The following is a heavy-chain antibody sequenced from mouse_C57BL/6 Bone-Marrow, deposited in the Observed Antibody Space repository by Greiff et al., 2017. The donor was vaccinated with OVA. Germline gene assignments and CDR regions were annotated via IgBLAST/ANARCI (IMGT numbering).Heavy chain of an antibody. CDR1: GYTFTSYW. Sequence: QVQLQQPGAELVKPGASVKLSCKASGYTFTSYWMHWVKQRPGQGLEWIGMIHPNSGSTNYNEKFKSKATLTVDKSSSTAYMQLSSLTSEDSAVYYCARITTVVVTDYWGQGTTLTVSS. D-gene: IGHD1-1*01. CDR2: IHPNSGST. V-gene: IGHV1-64*01. J-gene: IGHJ2*01. CDR3: ARITTVVVTDY.